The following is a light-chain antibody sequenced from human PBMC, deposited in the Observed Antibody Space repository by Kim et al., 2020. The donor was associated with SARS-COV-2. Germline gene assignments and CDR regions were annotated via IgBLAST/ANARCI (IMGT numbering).Light chain of an antibody. CDR3: QQYGSSLT. J-gene: IGKJ4*01. CDR1: QSVGIS. Sequence: SLSPGDKATLSCRASQSVGISLVWYQQKPGQAPRLLIYAASSRATGTPDRFSGSGSGTDFTLTISRLEPEDFAVYYCQQYGSSLTFGGGTKVDIK. V-gene: IGKV3-20*01. CDR2: AAS.